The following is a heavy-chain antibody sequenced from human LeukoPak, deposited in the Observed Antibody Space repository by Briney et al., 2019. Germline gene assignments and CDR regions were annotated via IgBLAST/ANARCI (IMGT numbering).Heavy chain of an antibody. D-gene: IGHD4-11*01. CDR2: IYSGGST. J-gene: IGHJ4*02. Sequence: PGGSLRLSXAASRFTVSSNYLSWVRQAPGKGLEWVSVIYSGGSTYYADSVKGRFTISRDNSKNTLYLQMDSLRPEDTAVYYCARDYYSNYVYYFDYWGQGTLVTVSS. CDR3: ARDYYSNYVYYFDY. CDR1: RFTVSSNY. V-gene: IGHV3-66*02.